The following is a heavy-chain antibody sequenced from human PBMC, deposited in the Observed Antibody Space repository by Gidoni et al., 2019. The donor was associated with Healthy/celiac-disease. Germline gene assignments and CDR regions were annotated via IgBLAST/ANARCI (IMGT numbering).Heavy chain of an antibody. D-gene: IGHD3-3*01. CDR2: IKKDGSEK. V-gene: IGHV3-7*01. CDR1: GFTFSSYW. CDR3: ARDAYDFWSGYLTSYYFDY. Sequence: EVQLVESGGGLVQPGGSLRLSCAASGFTFSSYWMSWVRQAPGKGLEWVANIKKDGSEKYYVDSVKGRFTIARDNAKNSLYLQMNSLRAEDTAVYYCARDAYDFWSGYLTSYYFDYWGQGTLVTVSS. J-gene: IGHJ4*02.